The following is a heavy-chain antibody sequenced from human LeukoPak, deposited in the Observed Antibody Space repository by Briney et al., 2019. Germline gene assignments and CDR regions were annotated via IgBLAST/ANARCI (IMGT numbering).Heavy chain of an antibody. D-gene: IGHD3-10*01. CDR3: AKGGGSGRSPYYYYYGMDV. V-gene: IGHV3-30*18. CDR1: GFTFSSYD. CDR2: ISYDGSNK. Sequence: GGSLRLSCAASGFTFSSYDMHWVRQAPGKGLEWVAVISYDGSNKYYADSVKGRFTISRDNSKNTLYLQMNSLRAEDTAVYYCAKGGGSGRSPYYYYYGMDVWGQGTTVTVSS. J-gene: IGHJ6*02.